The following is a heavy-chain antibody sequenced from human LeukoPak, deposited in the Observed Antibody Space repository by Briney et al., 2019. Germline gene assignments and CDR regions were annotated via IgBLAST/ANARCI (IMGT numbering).Heavy chain of an antibody. Sequence: ASVKVSCKASGYTFTGCYMHWVRQAPGQGLEWMGWINPNSGGTNYAQKFQGRVTMTRDTSISTAYMELSRLRSDDTAVYYCARVGDGYKRKFFDYWGQGTLVTVSS. CDR1: GYTFTGCY. V-gene: IGHV1-2*02. CDR3: ARVGDGYKRKFFDY. CDR2: INPNSGGT. D-gene: IGHD5-24*01. J-gene: IGHJ4*02.